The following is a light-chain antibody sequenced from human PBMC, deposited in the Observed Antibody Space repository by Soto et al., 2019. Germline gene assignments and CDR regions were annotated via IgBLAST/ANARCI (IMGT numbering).Light chain of an antibody. CDR1: KLGDKY. CDR3: QAWDSRIVV. Sequence: SYELTQPPSVSVSPGQTASISCSGEKLGDKYACWYQQRPNQSPVLVIYQDNKRPSGIPERFSGSNSGNTATLTISGTQAMDEADYYCQAWDSRIVVFGGGTKVTVL. J-gene: IGLJ2*01. V-gene: IGLV3-1*01. CDR2: QDN.